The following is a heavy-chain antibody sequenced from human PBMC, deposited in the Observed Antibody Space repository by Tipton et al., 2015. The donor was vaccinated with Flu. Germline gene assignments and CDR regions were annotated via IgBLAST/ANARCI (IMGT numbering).Heavy chain of an antibody. J-gene: IGHJ4*02. CDR1: SGSLSSFY. CDR3: ARDTSLGMPEYLDS. CDR2: IYNSVYT. Sequence: TLSLTCIVSSGSLSSFYWNWIRQSPGKGLEWIGYIYNSVYTKYNPSLKSRVTISVDTSKNQFSLRLSSVTAADTAMYFCARDTSLGMPEYLDSWGQGTLVTVSS. V-gene: IGHV4-59*13. D-gene: IGHD2-2*01.